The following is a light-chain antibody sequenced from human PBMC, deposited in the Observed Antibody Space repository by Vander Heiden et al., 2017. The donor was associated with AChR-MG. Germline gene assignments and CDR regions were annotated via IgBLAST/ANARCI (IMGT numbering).Light chain of an antibody. Sequence: SYELTQPPSVSVSPGQTARITCSGDALPKKYAYWYQQKSGQAPVLVIYEDSKRPSGIPERFSGSSSGTMATLTISGAQVEDEADYYCYSTDSSGTPSVWVFGGGTKLTVL. CDR2: EDS. V-gene: IGLV3-10*01. CDR1: ALPKKY. J-gene: IGLJ3*02. CDR3: YSTDSSGTPSVWV.